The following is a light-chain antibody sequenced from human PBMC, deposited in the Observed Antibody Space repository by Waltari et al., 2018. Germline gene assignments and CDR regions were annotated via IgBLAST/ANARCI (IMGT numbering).Light chain of an antibody. CDR1: RSDVGSYNL. CDR2: EVN. CDR3: CSYAGSNTVL. J-gene: IGLJ2*01. Sequence: QSALTQPASVSGSPEQSITISCTGTRSDVGSYNLLSWYQQHPGKAPKLMISEVNERPSGVSIRFSGSKSGNTASLTISGLQAEDEADYYCCSYAGSNTVLFGGGTKLTVL. V-gene: IGLV2-23*02.